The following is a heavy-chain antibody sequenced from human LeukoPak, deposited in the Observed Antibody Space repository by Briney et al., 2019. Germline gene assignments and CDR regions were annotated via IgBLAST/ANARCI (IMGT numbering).Heavy chain of an antibody. CDR2: IYYSGST. CDR3: ASEPHKDRSWTEVDAFDI. D-gene: IGHD6-13*01. CDR1: GGSISSSSYY. Sequence: SETLSLTCTVSGGSISSSSYYWGWIRQPPGKGLEWIGSIYYSGSTYYNPSLKSRVTISVDTSKNQFSLKLSSVTAADTAVYYCASEPHKDRSWTEVDAFDIWAKGQWSPSLQ. J-gene: IGHJ3*02. V-gene: IGHV4-39*07.